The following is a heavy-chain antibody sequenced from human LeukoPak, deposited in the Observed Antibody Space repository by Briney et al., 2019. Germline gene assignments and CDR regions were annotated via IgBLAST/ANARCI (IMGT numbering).Heavy chain of an antibody. CDR2: MNPNSGNT. CDR1: GYTFTSYD. V-gene: IGHV1-8*01. J-gene: IGHJ4*02. CDR3: ASQVYYYDSSGYYL. D-gene: IGHD3-22*01. Sequence: ASVKVSCKASGYTFTSYDINWVRQATGQGLEWMGWMNPNSGNTGYAQKFQGRVTMTRNTSISTAYMELRSLRSDDTAVYYCASQVYYYDSSGYYLWGQGTLVTVSS.